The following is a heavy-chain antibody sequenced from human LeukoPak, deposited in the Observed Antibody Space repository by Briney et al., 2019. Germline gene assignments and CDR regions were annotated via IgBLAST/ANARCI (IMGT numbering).Heavy chain of an antibody. CDR2: IYYSGST. CDR1: GGSISSSNYY. V-gene: IGHV4-39*01. Sequence: PSETLSLTCAVSGGSISSSNYYWGWIRQPPGKGLEWIGTIYYSGSTYYNPSLKSRVTISVDTSKNQFSLKLSSVTAADTAVYYCARGRVFDYWGQGTLVTVSS. D-gene: IGHD6-13*01. J-gene: IGHJ4*02. CDR3: ARGRVFDY.